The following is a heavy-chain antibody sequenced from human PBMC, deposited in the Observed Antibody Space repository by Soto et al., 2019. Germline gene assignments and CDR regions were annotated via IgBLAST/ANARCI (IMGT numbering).Heavy chain of an antibody. Sequence: ASVKVSCKASGYTFTSYGISWMRQAPGQGLEWMGWISAYNGNTNYAQKLQGRVTMTTDTSTSTAYMELRSLRSDDTAVYYCARGTSNWNYYWFDPWGQGTLVTVSS. V-gene: IGHV1-18*01. CDR2: ISAYNGNT. CDR3: ARGTSNWNYYWFDP. CDR1: GYTFTSYG. J-gene: IGHJ5*02. D-gene: IGHD1-7*01.